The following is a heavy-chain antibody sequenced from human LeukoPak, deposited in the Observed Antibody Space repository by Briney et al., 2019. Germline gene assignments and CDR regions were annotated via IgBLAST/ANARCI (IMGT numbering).Heavy chain of an antibody. CDR3: AKGTEPKDTTGWYRYEWYFQH. J-gene: IGHJ1*01. D-gene: IGHD6-19*01. V-gene: IGHV3-23*01. CDR2: ISISGGGT. CDR1: GFTFSSYA. Sequence: GGSLRLSCAASGFTFSSYAMSWVRQAPGKGLECVSGISISGGGTYYADSVNGGFTISRDNSKNTLYLQMNSLRAEDTAVYSCAKGTEPKDTTGWYRYEWYFQHGGQGTLVTVS.